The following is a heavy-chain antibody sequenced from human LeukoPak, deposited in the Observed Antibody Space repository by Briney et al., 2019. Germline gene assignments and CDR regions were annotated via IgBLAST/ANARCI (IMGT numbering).Heavy chain of an antibody. J-gene: IGHJ4*02. V-gene: IGHV3-48*02. CDR1: GFTFSTYG. D-gene: IGHD4-23*01. Sequence: GGSLRPSCAASGFTFSTYGMNWGRQAPGKGLEWVSYIGTSSSTIYYAASVKGRFTISRDNAKNSLYLQMNSLRDEDTAVYYCARHDYGGNSGDYWGQGTLVTVSS. CDR3: ARHDYGGNSGDY. CDR2: IGTSSSTI.